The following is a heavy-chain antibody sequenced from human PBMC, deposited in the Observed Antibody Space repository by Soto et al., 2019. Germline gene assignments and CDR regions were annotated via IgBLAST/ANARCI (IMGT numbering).Heavy chain of an antibody. CDR2: ISYDGSNK. CDR3: AKETVEYYFDY. Sequence: QVQLVESGGGVVQPGRSLRLSCAASGFTFSNYGMHWVRQAPGKGLEWVAVISYDGSNKYYADSVKGRFTISRDNSKNTLYLQMNSLRGEDTAVYYCAKETVEYYFDYWGQGTLVTVSS. V-gene: IGHV3-30*18. J-gene: IGHJ4*02. CDR1: GFTFSNYG. D-gene: IGHD3-3*01.